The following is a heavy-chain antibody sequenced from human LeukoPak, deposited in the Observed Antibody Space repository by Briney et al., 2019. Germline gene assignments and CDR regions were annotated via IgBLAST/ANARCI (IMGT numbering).Heavy chain of an antibody. D-gene: IGHD7-27*01. CDR2: ISYDGSNK. CDR1: GFTFSSYA. CDR3: ARDRTLGTFDY. Sequence: GGSLRLSCAASGFTFSSYAMHWVRQAPGKGLEWVAVISYDGSNKYYADSVKGRFTISRDNSKNTLYLQMNSLRAEDTAVYYCARDRTLGTFDYWGQGTLVTVSS. J-gene: IGHJ4*02. V-gene: IGHV3-30-3*01.